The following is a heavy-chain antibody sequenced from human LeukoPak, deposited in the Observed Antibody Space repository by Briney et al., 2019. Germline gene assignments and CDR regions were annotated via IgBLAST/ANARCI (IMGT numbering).Heavy chain of an antibody. Sequence: SGPTLVNPTQTLTLTCTFSGDSLSTSGVGVGWIRQPPGKALEWLALIYWDDDKRYSPSLKSRLTITKDTSKNQVVLTMTNMDPVDTATYYCAHIGLGSGGSCCRDDYWGQGTLVTVSS. D-gene: IGHD2-15*01. CDR2: IYWDDDK. J-gene: IGHJ4*02. CDR1: GDSLSTSGVG. CDR3: AHIGLGSGGSCCRDDY. V-gene: IGHV2-5*02.